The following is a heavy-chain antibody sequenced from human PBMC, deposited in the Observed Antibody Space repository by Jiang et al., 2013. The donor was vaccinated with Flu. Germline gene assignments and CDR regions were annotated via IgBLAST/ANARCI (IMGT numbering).Heavy chain of an antibody. V-gene: IGHV4-59*01. CDR2: IYYSGST. CDR3: ARAFPRSGGSCFDY. J-gene: IGHJ4*02. CDR1: GGSISSYY. D-gene: IGHD2-15*01. Sequence: GPGLVKPSETLSLTCTVSGGSISSYYWSWIRQPPGKGLEWIGYIYYSGSTNYNPSLKSRVTISVDTSKNQFSLKLSSVTAADTAVYYCARAFPRSGGSCFDYWGQGTLVTVSS.